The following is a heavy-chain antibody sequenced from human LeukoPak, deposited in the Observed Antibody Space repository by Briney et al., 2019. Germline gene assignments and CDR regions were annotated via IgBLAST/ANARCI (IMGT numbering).Heavy chain of an antibody. CDR2: IYHSGST. J-gene: IGHJ4*02. D-gene: IGHD5-12*01. CDR1: GGSISSGGYS. CDR3: ARGGYSGYVGYFDY. Sequence: SQTLSLTCAASGGSISSGGYSWSWIRQPPGKGLEWIGYIYHSGSTYYNPSLKSRVTISVDRSKNQFSLKLSSVTAADTAVYYCARGGYSGYVGYFDYWGQGTLVTVSS. V-gene: IGHV4-30-2*01.